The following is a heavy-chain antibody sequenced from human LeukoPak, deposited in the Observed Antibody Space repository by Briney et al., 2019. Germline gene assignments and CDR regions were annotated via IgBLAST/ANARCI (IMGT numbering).Heavy chain of an antibody. CDR3: ARRLETSEWFDP. V-gene: IGHV5-10-1*01. D-gene: IGHD5/OR15-5a*01. CDR1: GYSFTSYW. Sequence: GESLKISCKGSGYSFTSYWISWVRQMPGKGLEWMGRIDPSDSYTNYSPSFQGHVTISADKSISTAYLQWSSLKASDTAMYYCARRLETSEWFDPWGQGTLVTVSS. J-gene: IGHJ5*02. CDR2: IDPSDSYT.